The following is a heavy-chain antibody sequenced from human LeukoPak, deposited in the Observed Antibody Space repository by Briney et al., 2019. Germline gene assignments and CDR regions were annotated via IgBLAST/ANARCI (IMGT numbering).Heavy chain of an antibody. CDR2: VYYNGDI. V-gene: IGHV4-59*01. CDR1: GVPISTYY. Sequence: KPSETLSLTCSVSGVPISTYYWGWLRQSPGKGLEWIAYVYYNGDIMYNPSLKSRVTISLDTSKNQLSLSMTSVTAADTAVYFCATTWYYDSRGYLFDDWGHGTLVTVSS. J-gene: IGHJ4*01. CDR3: ATTWYYDSRGYLFDD. D-gene: IGHD3-22*01.